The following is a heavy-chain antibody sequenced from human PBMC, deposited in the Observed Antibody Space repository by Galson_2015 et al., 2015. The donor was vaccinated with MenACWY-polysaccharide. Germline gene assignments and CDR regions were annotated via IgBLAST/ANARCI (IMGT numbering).Heavy chain of an antibody. J-gene: IGHJ4*02. CDR3: TRIIARKHTFVDS. Sequence: SVKVSRKASGYTFSSYDINWVRQASGQGLEWMGWMNPNSGNTGYAQKFQGRVAMTRDTATSTAYMELRMLRYDDTAVYYCTRIIARKHTFVDSWGQGTLVSVS. V-gene: IGHV1-8*01. CDR2: MNPNSGNT. D-gene: IGHD2-21*01. CDR1: GYTFSSYD.